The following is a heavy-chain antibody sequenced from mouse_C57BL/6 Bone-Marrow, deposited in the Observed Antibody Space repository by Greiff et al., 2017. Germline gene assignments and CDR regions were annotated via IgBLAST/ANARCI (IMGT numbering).Heavy chain of an antibody. CDR1: GYTFTSYW. J-gene: IGHJ3*01. D-gene: IGHD1-1*01. CDR2: IYPGSGST. Sequence: VKLQQPGAELVKPGASVKMSCKASGYTFTSYWITWVKQRPGQGLEWIGDIYPGSGSTNYNEKFKSKATLTVDTSSSTAYMQLSSLTSEDSAVYYCARSIYYYGSSFAYWGQGTLVTVSA. CDR3: ARSIYYYGSSFAY. V-gene: IGHV1-55*01.